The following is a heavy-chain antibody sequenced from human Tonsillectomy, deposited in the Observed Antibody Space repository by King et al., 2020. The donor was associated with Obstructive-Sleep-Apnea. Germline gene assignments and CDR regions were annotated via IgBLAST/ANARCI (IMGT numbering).Heavy chain of an antibody. D-gene: IGHD2-21*02. CDR1: GYNLTNFG. V-gene: IGHV7-4-1*02. CDR2: INTKTGKP. Sequence: QLVQSGSELKKPGASVIVACKASGYNLTNFGMNWVRQAPGQGPEWMGWINTKTGKPTYAQGFTGRFVFSLDTSVSTANLQISGLKAEDTAVYYCVREYGGDCISDFDYWGQGTLVTVSS. CDR3: VREYGGDCISDFDY. J-gene: IGHJ4*02.